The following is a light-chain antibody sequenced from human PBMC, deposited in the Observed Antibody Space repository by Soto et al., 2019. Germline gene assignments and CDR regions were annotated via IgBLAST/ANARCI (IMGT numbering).Light chain of an antibody. CDR2: EGS. Sequence: QSALTPPASVSGSPGQSITISCTGTSSDVGSYNLVSWYQQHPGEAPTLMIYEGSKWPSGVSNRFSGSKSGNTASLTISGLQAEDEADYYCCSYAGSKDVVFGGGTKLTV. CDR3: CSYAGSKDVV. CDR1: SSDVGSYNL. V-gene: IGLV2-23*01. J-gene: IGLJ2*01.